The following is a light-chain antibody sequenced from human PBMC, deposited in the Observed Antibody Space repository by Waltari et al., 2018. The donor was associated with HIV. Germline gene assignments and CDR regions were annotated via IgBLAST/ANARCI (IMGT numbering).Light chain of an antibody. CDR3: SSYTSSSTLGVV. V-gene: IGLV2-14*01. Sequence: QSALTQPASVSGSPGQSITISCTGTSSDGGGYNYVSWYQQHPGKAPKLMIYEVSNRPSGVSKRLSGSRSGNTASLTIGGLQAEDVADYYCSSYTSSSTLGVVFGGGTKLTVL. J-gene: IGLJ2*01. CDR1: SSDGGGYNY. CDR2: EVS.